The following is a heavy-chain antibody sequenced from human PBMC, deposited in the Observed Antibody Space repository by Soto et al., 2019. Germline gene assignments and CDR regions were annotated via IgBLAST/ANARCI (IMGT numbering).Heavy chain of an antibody. CDR1: GYTFTGYY. Sequence: GASVKVSCKASGYTFTGYYMHWVRQAPGQGLEWMGWINPNSGGTNYAQKFQGRVTMTRDTSISTAYMELSRLRSDDTAVYYCARELVVGATPDYFAYWGQGTLVTVSS. V-gene: IGHV1-2*02. CDR2: INPNSGGT. D-gene: IGHD1-26*01. J-gene: IGHJ4*02. CDR3: ARELVVGATPDYFAY.